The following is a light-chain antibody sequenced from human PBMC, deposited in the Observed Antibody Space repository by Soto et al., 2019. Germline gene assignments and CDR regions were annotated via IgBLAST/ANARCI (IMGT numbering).Light chain of an antibody. CDR1: QSVNIN. CDR3: QQYINWPPGT. Sequence: EVVMTQSPATLSVSPGERVSLSCRASQSVNINLAWYQQKPGQAPRLLIYGASTRATGTPARFSGSGSGTECTLTISSLQSGDFAVYYCQQYINWPPGTFGQGTKVEIK. V-gene: IGKV3D-15*01. CDR2: GAS. J-gene: IGKJ1*01.